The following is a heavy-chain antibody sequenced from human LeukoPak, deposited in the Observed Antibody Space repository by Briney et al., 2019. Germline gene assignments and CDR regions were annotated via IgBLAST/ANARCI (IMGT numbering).Heavy chain of an antibody. D-gene: IGHD2-2*01. Sequence: GASVKVSCKASGYTFTSYAMNWVRQAPGQGLEWMGWINTNTGNPTYAQGFTGRFVFSLDTSVSTAYLQISSLKAEDTAVYYCAREQVYCSSASCYPNWFDPWGQGTLVTVSS. J-gene: IGHJ5*02. V-gene: IGHV7-4-1*02. CDR3: AREQVYCSSASCYPNWFDP. CDR2: INTNTGNP. CDR1: GYTFTSYA.